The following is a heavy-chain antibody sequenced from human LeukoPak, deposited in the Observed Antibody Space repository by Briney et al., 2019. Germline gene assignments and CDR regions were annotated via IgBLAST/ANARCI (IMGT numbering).Heavy chain of an antibody. CDR3: ATWGIAVAGTFDY. CDR2: IYYSGST. D-gene: IGHD6-19*01. CDR1: GGSISSSY. J-gene: IGHJ4*02. Sequence: SETLSLTCTVSGGSISSSYWSWIRQPPGKGLEWIGYIYYSGSTNNNPSFKSRVAISVDTSKNQFSLKLSSVTAADTAVYYCATWGIAVAGTFDYWGQGTLVTVSP. V-gene: IGHV4-59*08.